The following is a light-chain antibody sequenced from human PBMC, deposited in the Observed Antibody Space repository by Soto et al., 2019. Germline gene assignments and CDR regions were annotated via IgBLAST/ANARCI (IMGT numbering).Light chain of an antibody. V-gene: IGLV2-8*01. CDR3: SSYACSSNLV. J-gene: IGLJ2*01. CDR1: SSDVGAYNY. CDR2: EVS. Sequence: QSVLTQPPSASGSPGQSVTISCTGTSSDVGAYNYVSWYQQHPGKAPKAMIYEVSKRPSGVPDRFSGSKSGNAASLTVSGLQAEDEADYYCSSYACSSNLVFGGGTKVTVL.